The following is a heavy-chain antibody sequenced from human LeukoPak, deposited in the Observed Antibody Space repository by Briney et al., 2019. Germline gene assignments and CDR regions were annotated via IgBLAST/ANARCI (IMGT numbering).Heavy chain of an antibody. Sequence: GGSLRLSCAASGFTFSSYEMNWVRQAPGKGLEWVSNISSSGSTIYYADSVKGRFTISRDNAKNSLYLQMNSLRAEDTAVYYCAELGITMIGGVWGKGSTVTISS. D-gene: IGHD3-10*02. CDR3: AELGITMIGGV. CDR2: ISSSGSTI. J-gene: IGHJ6*04. V-gene: IGHV3-48*03. CDR1: GFTFSSYE.